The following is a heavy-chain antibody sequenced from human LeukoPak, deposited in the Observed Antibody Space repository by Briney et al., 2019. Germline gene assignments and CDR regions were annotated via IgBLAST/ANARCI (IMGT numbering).Heavy chain of an antibody. Sequence: ASVKVSCKASGYTFTSYGISWVRQAPGQGLEWMGWISAYNGNTNYAQKLQGRVTMTTDTSTSTAYMELRSLRSEDTAVYYCARDNEQLTYYFDYWAREPWSPSPQ. D-gene: IGHD6-13*01. CDR3: ARDNEQLTYYFDY. V-gene: IGHV1-18*01. CDR2: ISAYNGNT. CDR1: GYTFTSYG. J-gene: IGHJ4*02.